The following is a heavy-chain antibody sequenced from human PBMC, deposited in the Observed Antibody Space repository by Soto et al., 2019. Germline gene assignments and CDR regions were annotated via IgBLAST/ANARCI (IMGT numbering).Heavy chain of an antibody. J-gene: IGHJ4*02. CDR2: IIPILGIA. CDR1: GGTFSSYT. Sequence: ASVKVSCKASGGTFSSYTISWVRQAPGQGLEWMGRIIPILGIANYAQKFQGRVTITADKSTSTAYMELSSLRSEDTAVYYCAREAVSGRTGFDYWGQGTLVTVSS. V-gene: IGHV1-69*04. CDR3: AREAVSGRTGFDY. D-gene: IGHD6-19*01.